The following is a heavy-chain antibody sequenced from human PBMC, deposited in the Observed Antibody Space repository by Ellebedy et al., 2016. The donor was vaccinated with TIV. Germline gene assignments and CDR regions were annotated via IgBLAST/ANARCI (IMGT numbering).Heavy chain of an antibody. V-gene: IGHV3-48*02. CDR3: ARSSDYFWEVIDY. CDR2: LSSSSDKI. J-gene: IGHJ4*02. Sequence: GESLKISCAASRFTSSSYSLNSVRQAPGKGLEWVSYLSSSSDKIYYADSMKGRFTVSRDNAKNSMYLQMNSLRDEDTAVYYCARSSDYFWEVIDYWGQGALVTVSS. CDR1: RFTSSSYS. D-gene: IGHD3-22*01.